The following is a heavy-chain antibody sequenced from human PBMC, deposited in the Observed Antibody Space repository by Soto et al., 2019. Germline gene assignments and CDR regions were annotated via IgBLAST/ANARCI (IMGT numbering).Heavy chain of an antibody. Sequence: GESLKISCKGSGYSFTSYWIGWVRQMPGKGLEWMGIIYPGDSDTRYSPSFQGQVTISADKSISTAYLQWSSLKASDTAMYYCARGRRSIVGASNFDSWGQGTLVTVSS. CDR1: GYSFTSYW. V-gene: IGHV5-51*01. CDR3: ARGRRSIVGASNFDS. D-gene: IGHD1-26*01. CDR2: IYPGDSDT. J-gene: IGHJ4*02.